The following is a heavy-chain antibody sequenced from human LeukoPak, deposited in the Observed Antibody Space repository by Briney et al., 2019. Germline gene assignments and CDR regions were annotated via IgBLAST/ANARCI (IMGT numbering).Heavy chain of an antibody. CDR1: GFTFRNYG. J-gene: IGHJ6*03. D-gene: IGHD2-8*02. V-gene: IGHV3-30*02. Sequence: GGSLRFSCAASGFTFRNYGMHWVRQATGKGLEWVSFIWSDGNNRFYVDSVKGRFTISRDNSKNMLYLQMDTLRAEDTALYYCAKDPGASVSGFYMDVWGKGTTVIVSS. CDR3: AKDPGASVSGFYMDV. CDR2: IWSDGNNR.